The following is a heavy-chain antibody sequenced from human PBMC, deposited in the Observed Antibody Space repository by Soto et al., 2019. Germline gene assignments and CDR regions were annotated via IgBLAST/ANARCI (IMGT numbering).Heavy chain of an antibody. J-gene: IGHJ6*02. V-gene: IGHV1-69*01. Sequence: QVPLVQSGAEVKKPGSSVKVSCKASGGTFSSYAISWVRQAPGQGLEWMGGIIPISGTANYAQKFQGRVTITADESTSTAYMELSRLRSEDTAVYYCVRSQGSSTSLEIYYYYYYGMDVWGQGTTVTVSS. D-gene: IGHD2-2*01. CDR2: IIPISGTA. CDR1: GGTFSSYA. CDR3: VRSQGSSTSLEIYYYYYYGMDV.